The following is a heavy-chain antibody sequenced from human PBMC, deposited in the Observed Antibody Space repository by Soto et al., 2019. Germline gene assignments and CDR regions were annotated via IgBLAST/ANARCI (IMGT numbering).Heavy chain of an antibody. J-gene: IGHJ4*02. V-gene: IGHV2-5*02. CDR1: GFSLSTHTVG. Sequence: QITLKESGPTLVKPTQTLTLTCTFSGFSLSTHTVGVAWIRQPPGKALEWLALIYWDEDKRYSPSLKSRLTSAKDTIKSQVVLTMTNLDPVDTATYSCAHIVTFDYRGYNFGFWGQGILVTVSS. CDR2: IYWDEDK. CDR3: AHIVTFDYRGYNFGF. D-gene: IGHD3-9*01.